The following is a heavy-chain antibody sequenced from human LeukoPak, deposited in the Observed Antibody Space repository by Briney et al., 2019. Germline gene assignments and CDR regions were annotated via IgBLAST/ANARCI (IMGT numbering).Heavy chain of an antibody. CDR1: GDSITRGAFY. Sequence: SQTLSLTFNVSGDSITRGAFYWAWIRQSPGKGLEWIGNVYYSGSTQYTPSLRGRVSISMDKTKNQFSLNLNSVSVTDTAIYYCARRDYAAWFDPWGQGTLVTVSS. CDR2: VYYSGST. V-gene: IGHV4-39*01. J-gene: IGHJ5*02. CDR3: ARRDYAAWFDP. D-gene: IGHD4/OR15-4a*01.